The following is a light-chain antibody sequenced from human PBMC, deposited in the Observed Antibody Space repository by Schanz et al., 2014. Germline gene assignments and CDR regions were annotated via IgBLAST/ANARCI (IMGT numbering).Light chain of an antibody. CDR2: GAS. Sequence: EIVLTQSPGTLSLSPGERATLSCRASQSVSSSYLAWYQQKPGQAPRLLIYGASSRATGIPDRFSGSGSGTDFTLTISSLQSEDFAVYYCQQRREWRTFGQGTTVEIK. CDR3: QQRREWRT. V-gene: IGKV3D-20*02. J-gene: IGKJ1*01. CDR1: QSVSSSY.